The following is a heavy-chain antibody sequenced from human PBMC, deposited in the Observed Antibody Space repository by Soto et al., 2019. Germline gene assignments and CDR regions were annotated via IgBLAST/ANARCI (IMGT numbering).Heavy chain of an antibody. CDR2: IKSKALGGTT. V-gene: IGHV3-15*07. CDR1: GFVFSNAW. J-gene: IGHJ4*01. Sequence: EVQLVDSGGDLVKPGGSLRLSCAGSGFVFSNAWINWVRQAPGKGLEWVGRIKSKALGGTTDFAAPVRGRFAITRDESRHMAYMQMNSMTTEDTAVYYSTIDSYRTMIEVRLDYWGHETSVTVSS. CDR3: TIDSYRTMIEVRLDY. D-gene: IGHD3-22*01.